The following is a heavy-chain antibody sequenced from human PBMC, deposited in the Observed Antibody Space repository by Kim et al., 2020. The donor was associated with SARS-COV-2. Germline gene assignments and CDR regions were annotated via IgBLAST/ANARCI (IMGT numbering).Heavy chain of an antibody. J-gene: IGHJ5*02. V-gene: IGHV5-51*01. CDR2: IYPGDSDT. CDR3: ARGCHRAADELWWFDP. Sequence: GESLKISCKGSGYSFTSYWIGWVRQMPGKGLEWMGIIYPGDSDTRYSPSFQGQVTISADKSISTAYLQWSSLKASDTAMYYCARGCHRAADELWWFDPWGKGTLVTVSS. CDR1: GYSFTSYW. D-gene: IGHD2-21*01.